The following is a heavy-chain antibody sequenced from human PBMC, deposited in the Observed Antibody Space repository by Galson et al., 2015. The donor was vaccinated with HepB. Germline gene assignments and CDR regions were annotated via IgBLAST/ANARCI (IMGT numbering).Heavy chain of an antibody. CDR3: AKGGLRGDWYFDL. CDR2: ISWNSGSI. Sequence: SLRLSCAASGFTFDDYAMHWVRQAPGKGLEWVSGISWNSGSIGYADSVKGRFTISRDNAKNSLYLQMNSLRAEDTALYYCAKGGLRGDWYFDLWGRGTLVTVSS. CDR1: GFTFDDYA. V-gene: IGHV3-9*01. J-gene: IGHJ2*01. D-gene: IGHD4-17*01.